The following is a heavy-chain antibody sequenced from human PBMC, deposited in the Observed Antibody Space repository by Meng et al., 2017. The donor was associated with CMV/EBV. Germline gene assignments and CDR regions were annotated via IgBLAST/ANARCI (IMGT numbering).Heavy chain of an antibody. Sequence: GESLKISCAASGFTFSSYGMHWVRQAPGKGLEWVANIKQDGSEKYYVDSMKGRFTISRDNAKNSLYLQMNSLRAEDTAVYYCARDELYYYDSSGYKFDYWGQGTLVTVSS. V-gene: IGHV3-7*01. CDR1: GFTFSSYG. CDR2: IKQDGSEK. CDR3: ARDELYYYDSSGYKFDY. J-gene: IGHJ4*02. D-gene: IGHD3-22*01.